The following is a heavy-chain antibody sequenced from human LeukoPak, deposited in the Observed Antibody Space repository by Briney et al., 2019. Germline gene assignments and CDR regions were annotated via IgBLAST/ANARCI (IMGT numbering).Heavy chain of an antibody. D-gene: IGHD6-13*01. CDR3: AKQQLVRCFDY. Sequence: GSLRLSCAASGFTFSDYYMSWIRQPPGKGLEWIGSIFYSGSTYYNPSLKSRVTISVDTSKTQFSLKLSSVTAADTAVYYCAKQQLVRCFDYWGQGTLVTVSS. V-gene: IGHV4-38-2*01. J-gene: IGHJ4*02. CDR2: IFYSGST. CDR1: GFTFSDYY.